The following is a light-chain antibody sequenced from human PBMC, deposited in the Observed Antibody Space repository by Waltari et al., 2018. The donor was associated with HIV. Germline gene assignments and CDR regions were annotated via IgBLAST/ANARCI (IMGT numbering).Light chain of an antibody. J-gene: IGLJ2*01. CDR2: DVT. CDR1: SSDVGAYNY. CDR3: ASHAGSKDV. Sequence: QSALTQPPSASGSPGQSVTISCTGTSSDVGAYNYVSWFQQHPGKAPKLMIYDVTRRPSGVPHRFSGSNSGNTASLTVSGLQAEDEADYYCASHAGSKDVFGGGTRLTVL. V-gene: IGLV2-8*01.